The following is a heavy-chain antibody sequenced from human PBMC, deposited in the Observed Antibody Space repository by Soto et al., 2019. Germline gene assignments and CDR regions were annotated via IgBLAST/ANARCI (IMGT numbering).Heavy chain of an antibody. CDR2: IYHTGST. D-gene: IGHD2-15*01. CDR1: GGSISSTNW. CDR3: GTLPPRIVVVVLPIPS. V-gene: IGHV4-4*02. Sequence: QVQLQQSGPRLARPSGTLSLTCVVSGGSISSTNWWTWVRQTPGKGLEWIGEIYHTGSTKYNPSLKNRVTISLVKFNIQISLNLKSVTAADTAVYYCGTLPPRIVVVVLPIPSWGQGTLVTVSS. J-gene: IGHJ4*02.